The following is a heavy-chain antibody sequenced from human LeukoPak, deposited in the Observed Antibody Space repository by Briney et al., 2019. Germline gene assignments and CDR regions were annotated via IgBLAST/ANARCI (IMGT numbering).Heavy chain of an antibody. J-gene: IGHJ6*03. Sequence: GASVKVSCKASGGTFSSYAISWVRQAPGQGLEWMGGIIPIFGTANYAQKFQGRVTITADKSTSTAYMELSSLRSEDTAVYYCARDGKGGYDWDNYYYYYMDVWGKGTTVTVSS. D-gene: IGHD5-12*01. CDR3: ARDGKGGYDWDNYYYYYMDV. CDR2: IIPIFGTA. V-gene: IGHV1-69*06. CDR1: GGTFSSYA.